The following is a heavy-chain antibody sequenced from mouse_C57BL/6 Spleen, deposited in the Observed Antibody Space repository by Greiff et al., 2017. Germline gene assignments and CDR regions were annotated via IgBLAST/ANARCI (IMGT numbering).Heavy chain of an antibody. CDR2: IDPSDSYT. CDR3: ARGYYGSSFDY. CDR1: GYTFTSYW. J-gene: IGHJ2*01. D-gene: IGHD1-1*01. V-gene: IGHV1-59*01. Sequence: QVQLQQPGAELVRPGTSVKLSCKASGYTFTSYWMHWVKQRPGQGLEWIGVIDPSDSYTNYNQKFKGKATLTVDTSSSTAYMQLSSLTSEDSAVYYCARGYYGSSFDYWGQGTTLKVSS.